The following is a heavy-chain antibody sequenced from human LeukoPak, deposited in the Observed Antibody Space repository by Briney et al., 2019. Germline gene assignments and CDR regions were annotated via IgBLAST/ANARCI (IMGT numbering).Heavy chain of an antibody. Sequence: SETLSLTCAVYGASFSGYYWSWIRQPPGKGLEWIGEINHSGSTNYNPSLKSRVTISVDTSKNQFSLKLSSVTAAGTAVYYCARVGGYCSSTSCRRYYGMDVWGKGTTVTVSS. J-gene: IGHJ6*04. V-gene: IGHV4-34*01. CDR2: INHSGST. D-gene: IGHD2-2*01. CDR1: GASFSGYY. CDR3: ARVGGYCSSTSCRRYYGMDV.